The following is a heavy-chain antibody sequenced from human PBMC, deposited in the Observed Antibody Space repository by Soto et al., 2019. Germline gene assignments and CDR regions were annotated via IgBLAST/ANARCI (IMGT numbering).Heavy chain of an antibody. CDR2: INSDGSST. CDR1: GFTFSSYW. Sequence: EVQLVESGGGLVQPGGSLRLSCAASGFTFSSYWMHWVRQAPGKGLVWVSRINSDGSSTSYADSVKGRFTISRDNAKNTLYLQMNSLRAEDTAVYYCAREWGHYYDSSGYYFYDAFDIRGQGTMVTVSS. J-gene: IGHJ3*02. D-gene: IGHD3-22*01. CDR3: AREWGHYYDSSGYYFYDAFDI. V-gene: IGHV3-74*01.